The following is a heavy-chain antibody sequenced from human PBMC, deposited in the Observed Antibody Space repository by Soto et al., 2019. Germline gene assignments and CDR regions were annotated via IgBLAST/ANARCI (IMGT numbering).Heavy chain of an antibody. J-gene: IGHJ4*02. Sequence: GVSLRLSCSASVFPVSSYALSWVRQAPGKGPEWISSISGSGSTIYYADSVKGRFTISRDNSKNTLYLQMSSLRAEDTAVYYCAKVFYYYDSSGYYYFDYWGQGTLVTVSS. CDR2: ISGSGSTI. D-gene: IGHD3-22*01. CDR3: AKVFYYYDSSGYYYFDY. V-gene: IGHV3-23*01. CDR1: VFPVSSYA.